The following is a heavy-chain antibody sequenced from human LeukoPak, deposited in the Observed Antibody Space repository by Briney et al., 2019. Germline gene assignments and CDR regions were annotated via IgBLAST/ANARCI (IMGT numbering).Heavy chain of an antibody. V-gene: IGHV4-59*01. J-gene: IGHJ5*02. CDR2: IYYSGST. D-gene: IGHD2-2*01. Sequence: SETLSLTCTVSGGSISSYYWSWIRQPPGKGLEWIGYIYYSGSTNYNPSLKSRVTISVDTSKNQFSLKLSSVTAADTAVYYCARSYCSSTSCPGDWFDPWGQGTLVTVSS. CDR1: GGSISSYY. CDR3: ARSYCSSTSCPGDWFDP.